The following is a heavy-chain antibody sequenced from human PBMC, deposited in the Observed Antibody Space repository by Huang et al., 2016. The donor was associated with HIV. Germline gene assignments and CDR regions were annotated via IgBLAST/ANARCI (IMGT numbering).Heavy chain of an antibody. CDR3: ARDLQGRRPLNYFDH. D-gene: IGHD6-25*01. Sequence: QVQLVESGGGVVQPERSLRLSCAASGFTFSNHAMHWVRQAPGKARGWVAVISKEGGKTDYTESVKARFNISRDNSNNILYLEMKSLKADDTAVYYCARDLQGRRPLNYFDHWGQGALVIVS. CDR1: GFTFSNHA. V-gene: IGHV3-30-3*01. CDR2: ISKEGGKT. J-gene: IGHJ4*02.